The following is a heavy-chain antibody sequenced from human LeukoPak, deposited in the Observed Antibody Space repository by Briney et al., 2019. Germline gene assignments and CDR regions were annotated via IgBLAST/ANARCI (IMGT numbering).Heavy chain of an antibody. Sequence: PGGSLRLSCAASGFTFSSNAMTWVRQAPGRGLEWVSAISGSGGSTYYADSVKGRFTISRDNSKNTLYLQMNSLRAEDTAVYYCARDCPRGYRWCHSSPEFDYWGQGTLVTVSS. J-gene: IGHJ4*02. D-gene: IGHD5-12*01. V-gene: IGHV3-23*01. CDR3: ARDCPRGYRWCHSSPEFDY. CDR1: GFTFSSNA. CDR2: ISGSGGST.